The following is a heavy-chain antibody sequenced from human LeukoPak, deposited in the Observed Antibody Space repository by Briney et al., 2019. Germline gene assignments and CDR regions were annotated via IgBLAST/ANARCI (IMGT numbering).Heavy chain of an antibody. CDR3: ARDPAANLWFDP. CDR1: GGSFSGYY. V-gene: IGHV4-34*01. Sequence: SETLSLTCAVYGGSFSGYYWSWIRQPPGKGLEWIGEINHSGSTNYNPSLKSRVTISVDTSKNQFSLKLSSVTAADTAVYYCARDPAANLWFDPWGQGTLVTVSS. D-gene: IGHD2-2*01. CDR2: INHSGST. J-gene: IGHJ5*02.